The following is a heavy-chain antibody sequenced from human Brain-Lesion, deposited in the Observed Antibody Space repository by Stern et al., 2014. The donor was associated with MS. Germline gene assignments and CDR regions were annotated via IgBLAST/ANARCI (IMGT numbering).Heavy chain of an antibody. J-gene: IGHJ5*02. V-gene: IGHV3-30*18. CDR3: AKDRQYLTYFFDH. Sequence: QVQLVQSGGGVVQPGRPLRLSCVASGFTFGSCAMHWVRQAPGKGMDWVAGVSYDGSNKYYADSVKGRFTISRDNSQNTLYMQMSSLRPEDTAVYYCAKDRQYLTYFFDHWGHGSLVTVSS. D-gene: IGHD2/OR15-2a*01. CDR2: VSYDGSNK. CDR1: GFTFGSCA.